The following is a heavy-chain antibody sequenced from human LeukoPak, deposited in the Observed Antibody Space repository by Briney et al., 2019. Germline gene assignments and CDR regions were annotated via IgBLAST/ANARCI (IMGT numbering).Heavy chain of an antibody. CDR2: IQYDGANK. CDR3: ANTPYDSSGPSFDY. J-gene: IGHJ4*02. D-gene: IGHD3-22*01. Sequence: PGGSLRLSCAASGFTFSSYGMHWVRQAPGKGLEWVAFIQYDGANKYYTDSVKGRFTVSRDNSKNTLYLQMSSLITEDTAVYYCANTPYDSSGPSFDYWGPGTLVTVSS. CDR1: GFTFSSYG. V-gene: IGHV3-30*02.